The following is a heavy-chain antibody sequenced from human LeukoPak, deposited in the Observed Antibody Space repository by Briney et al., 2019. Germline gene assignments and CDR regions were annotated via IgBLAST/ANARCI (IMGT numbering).Heavy chain of an antibody. CDR1: GFTFSSYA. Sequence: GGSLRLSCAASGFTFSSYAMSWVRQAPGKGLEWVSAISGSGGSTYYADSVKGRFTISRDNSKNTLYLQMNSLRAEDTAVYYCAKDRAYCGGGSCRNWFDPWGQGTLVTVSS. CDR2: ISGSGGST. V-gene: IGHV3-23*01. CDR3: AKDRAYCGGGSCRNWFDP. J-gene: IGHJ5*02. D-gene: IGHD2-15*01.